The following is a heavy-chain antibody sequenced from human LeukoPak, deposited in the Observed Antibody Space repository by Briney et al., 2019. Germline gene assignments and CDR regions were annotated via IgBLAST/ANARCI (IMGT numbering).Heavy chain of an antibody. V-gene: IGHV4-59*08. Sequence: SETLSLTCTVSGGSISSYYWSWIRQPPGKGLEWIGYIYYSGSTNYKPSLRSRVTISLDKSKNQFSLKLSPVTAADTAVYYGARHIGYDSRFDYWGQGTLVNVSS. CDR3: ARHIGYDSRFDY. D-gene: IGHD5-12*01. J-gene: IGHJ4*02. CDR1: GGSISSYY. CDR2: IYYSGST.